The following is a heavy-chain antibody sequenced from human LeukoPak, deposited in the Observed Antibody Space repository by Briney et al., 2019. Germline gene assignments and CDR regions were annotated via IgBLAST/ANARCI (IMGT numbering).Heavy chain of an antibody. CDR2: IYCSGTT. J-gene: IGHJ4*02. CDR3: VRDKGDDTKASSERFDY. Sequence: PSETLSLTCTVSGDSISNYYWSWLRQPPGKGLEWVGYIYCSGTTNYNPSLKSRVAISVDTSKNQFFLNLSSVTAADTAVYFCVRDKGDDTKASSERFDYWGQGTLVTVSS. V-gene: IGHV4-59*01. CDR1: GDSISNYY. D-gene: IGHD2-8*01.